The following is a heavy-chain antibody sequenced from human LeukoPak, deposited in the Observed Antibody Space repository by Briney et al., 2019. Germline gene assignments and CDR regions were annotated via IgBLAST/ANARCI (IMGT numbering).Heavy chain of an antibody. V-gene: IGHV1-8*01. CDR2: MNPNSGNT. Sequence: ASVKVSCKASGNTFHSYDINWVRKATGQGLEWVGWMNPNSGNTDYAQKFQGRLTLTSDTSRGTAHLELSSLRSEDTAVYYCSSGHASGDWGQGTPVTVSS. D-gene: IGHD6-25*01. J-gene: IGHJ4*02. CDR1: GNTFHSYD. CDR3: SSGHASGD.